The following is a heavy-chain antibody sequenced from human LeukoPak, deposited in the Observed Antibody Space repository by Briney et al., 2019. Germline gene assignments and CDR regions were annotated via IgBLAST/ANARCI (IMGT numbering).Heavy chain of an antibody. CDR2: IYPGDSDT. J-gene: IGHJ5*02. D-gene: IGHD4-11*01. CDR3: ANIKYSNYAWFDP. Sequence: GESLKISCKGSGYSFTSYWIGWVRQMPGKGLEWMGIIYPGDSDTRYSPSFQGQVTISADKSISTAYLQWSSLKASDTAMYYCANIKYSNYAWFDPWGQGTLVTVSS. CDR1: GYSFTSYW. V-gene: IGHV5-51*01.